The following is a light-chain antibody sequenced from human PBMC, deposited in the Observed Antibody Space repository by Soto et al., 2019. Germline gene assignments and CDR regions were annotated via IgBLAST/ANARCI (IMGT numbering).Light chain of an antibody. J-gene: IGLJ3*02. V-gene: IGLV1-40*01. CDR1: SSNIGARYD. Sequence: QAVVAQPPSVSGAPGQRVTISCTGSSSNIGARYDVHWYQQLPGTAPKLLIYGNSNRPSGVPDRFSGSKSGTSASLAITGLQAEDEADYFCQSFDSSLSCWVFGGGTQLTVL. CDR3: QSFDSSLSCWV. CDR2: GNS.